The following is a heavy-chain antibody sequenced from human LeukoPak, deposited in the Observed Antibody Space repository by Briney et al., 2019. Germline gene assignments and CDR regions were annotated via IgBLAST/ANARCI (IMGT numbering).Heavy chain of an antibody. Sequence: SETLSLTCTVSGGSISSYYWSWIRQPAGKGREWIGRIYTSGSTNYNPSLKSRVTMSVDTSKNQFSLKLSSLTAADTAVYYCARDYGGNHNSGYWYFDLWGRGTLVTVSS. CDR3: ARDYGGNHNSGYWYFDL. J-gene: IGHJ2*01. CDR1: GGSISSYY. CDR2: IYTSGST. D-gene: IGHD4-23*01. V-gene: IGHV4-4*07.